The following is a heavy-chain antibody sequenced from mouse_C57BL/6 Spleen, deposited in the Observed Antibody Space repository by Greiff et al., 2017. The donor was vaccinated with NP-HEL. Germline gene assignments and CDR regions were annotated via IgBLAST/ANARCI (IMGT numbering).Heavy chain of an antibody. CDR2: IYPGDGDT. V-gene: IGHV1-82*01. CDR1: GYAFSSSW. CDR3: ARWGTTVVNAMDY. Sequence: QVQLQQSGPELVKPGASVKISCKASGYAFSSSWMNWVKQRPGKGLEWIGRIYPGDGDTNYNGKFKGKATLTADKSSSTAYMQLSSLTSEDSAVYFCARWGTTVVNAMDYWGQGTSVTVSS. J-gene: IGHJ4*01. D-gene: IGHD1-1*01.